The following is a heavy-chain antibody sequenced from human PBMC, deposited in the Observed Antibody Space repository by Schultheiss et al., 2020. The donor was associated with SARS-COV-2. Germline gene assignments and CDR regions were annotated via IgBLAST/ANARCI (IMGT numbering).Heavy chain of an antibody. CDR2: ISWNSGSI. Sequence: SLKISCAASGFTFSSYNMHWVRQAQGKGLEWVPGISWNSGSIGYADSVKGRFTVSGDNAKNSLYLQMNSLRAEDTAVYYCARDGLSSSSAYYYYGMDVWGQGTTVTVSS. D-gene: IGHD6-6*01. V-gene: IGHV3-9*01. J-gene: IGHJ6*02. CDR1: GFTFSSYN. CDR3: ARDGLSSSSAYYYYGMDV.